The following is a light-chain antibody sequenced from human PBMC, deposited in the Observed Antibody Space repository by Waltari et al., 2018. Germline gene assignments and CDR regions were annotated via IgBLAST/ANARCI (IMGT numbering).Light chain of an antibody. Sequence: RVPPSCRASQSVSRTLAWYQQKPGQAPRLLIYDASTRATGIPDRFSGSGSGTDFSLTISRLEPEDFAVYYCQKYGTLPATFGQGTKVEIK. J-gene: IGKJ1*01. CDR1: QSVSRT. CDR3: QKYGTLPAT. V-gene: IGKV3-20*01. CDR2: DAS.